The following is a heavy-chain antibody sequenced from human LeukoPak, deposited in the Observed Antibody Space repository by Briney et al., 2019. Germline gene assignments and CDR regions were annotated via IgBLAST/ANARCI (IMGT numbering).Heavy chain of an antibody. J-gene: IGHJ4*02. D-gene: IGHD3-10*01. V-gene: IGHV4-34*01. CDR2: INHSGST. CDR3: ARVGYYYGSGSYDFDY. CDR1: GGSFSGYY. Sequence: SETLSLTCAVYGGSFSGYYWSWIRQPPGKGLEWIGEINHSGSTNYSPSLKSRVTISVDTSKNQFSLKLSSVTAADTAVCYCARVGYYYGSGSYDFDYWGQGTLVTVSS.